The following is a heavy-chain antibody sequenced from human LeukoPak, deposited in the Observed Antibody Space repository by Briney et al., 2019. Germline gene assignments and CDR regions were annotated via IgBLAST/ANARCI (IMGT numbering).Heavy chain of an antibody. J-gene: IGHJ4*02. D-gene: IGHD4-17*01. CDR1: GFTFSNYW. V-gene: IGHV3-74*01. CDR3: AKGGATVIDY. CDR2: INSDGCST. Sequence: PGGSLRLSCAASGFTFSNYWMHWVRQAPGKGLVWVSRINSDGCSTTSADSVKGRFTISRDNAKNTLYLEMQSLRAEDAAVYYCAKGGATVIDYWGQGTLVTVSS.